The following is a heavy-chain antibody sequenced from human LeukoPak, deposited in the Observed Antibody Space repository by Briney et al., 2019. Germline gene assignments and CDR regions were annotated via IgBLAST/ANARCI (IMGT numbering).Heavy chain of an antibody. CDR1: GYTFTSYY. Sequence: ASVKVSCKASGYTFTSYYMHWMRQAPGQGLEWMGIINPSGGSTSYAQKFQGRVTMTRDMSTSTVYMELSSLRSEDTAVYYCARMHYDILTGYQLDNDYWGQGTLVTVSS. J-gene: IGHJ4*02. CDR2: INPSGGST. CDR3: ARMHYDILTGYQLDNDY. V-gene: IGHV1-46*01. D-gene: IGHD3-9*01.